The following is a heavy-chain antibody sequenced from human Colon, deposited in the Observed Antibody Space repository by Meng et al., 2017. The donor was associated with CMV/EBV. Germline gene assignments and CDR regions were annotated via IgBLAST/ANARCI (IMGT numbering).Heavy chain of an antibody. CDR2: IKSKTDGGTT. CDR1: GFIFSNAW. D-gene: IGHD1-7*01. Sequence: EVQLVESGXGLVKPGGSLRLSCSASGFIFSNAWMNWVRQAPGKGLEWVGRIKSKTDGGTTDYAAPVKGRFTISRDDSKNTLYLEMNSLQNEDTAVYYCTTGGITGTGARYWGQGTLVTVSS. CDR3: TTGGITGTGARY. J-gene: IGHJ4*02. V-gene: IGHV3-15*01.